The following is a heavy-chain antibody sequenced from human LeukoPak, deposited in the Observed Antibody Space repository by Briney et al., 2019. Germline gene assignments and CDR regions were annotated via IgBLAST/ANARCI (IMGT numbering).Heavy chain of an antibody. V-gene: IGHV1-69*05. CDR3: ARDTPYYDSSGYPY. CDR2: IIPIFGTA. D-gene: IGHD3-22*01. J-gene: IGHJ4*02. Sequence: SVKVSCKASGGTFSSYAISWVRQAPGQGLEWMGRIIPIFGTANYAQTFQGRVTITTDESTSTAYMELSSLRSEDTAVYYCARDTPYYDSSGYPYWGQGTLVTVSS. CDR1: GGTFSSYA.